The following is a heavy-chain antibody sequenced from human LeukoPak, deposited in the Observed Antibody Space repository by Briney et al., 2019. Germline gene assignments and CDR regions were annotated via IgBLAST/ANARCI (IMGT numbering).Heavy chain of an antibody. J-gene: IGHJ5*02. CDR1: GYTFSSYY. CDR2: INPNSGGT. Sequence: ASVKVSCKASGYTFSSYYMHWVRQAPGQGLEWMGWINPNSGGTNYALKFQGRVTLTGDTSISTAYMDLSRLRSDDTAMYYCARGYRNNWFDPWGQGTLVTVSS. V-gene: IGHV1-2*02. CDR3: ARGYRNNWFDP. D-gene: IGHD4-11*01.